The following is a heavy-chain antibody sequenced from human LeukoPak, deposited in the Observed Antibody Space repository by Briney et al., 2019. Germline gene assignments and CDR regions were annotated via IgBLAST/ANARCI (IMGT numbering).Heavy chain of an antibody. V-gene: IGHV3-30*02. CDR2: IRYDGSNK. D-gene: IGHD4-11*01. Sequence: PGESLRLSCAASGFTFSSYGMHWVRQAPGKGLEWVAFIRYDGSNKYYADSVKGRFTISRDNSKNTLYLQMNSLRAEDTAVYYCAKADYIDYYYYYYMDVWGKGTTVTVSS. CDR3: AKADYIDYYYYYYMDV. J-gene: IGHJ6*03. CDR1: GFTFSSYG.